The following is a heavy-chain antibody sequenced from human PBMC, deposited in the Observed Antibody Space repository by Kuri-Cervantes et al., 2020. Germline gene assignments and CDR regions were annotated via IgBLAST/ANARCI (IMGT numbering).Heavy chain of an antibody. CDR1: GGTFSSYA. V-gene: IGHV1-69*01. CDR3: ARGGYSSGWSAKHDY. D-gene: IGHD6-19*01. CDR2: IIPIFGTA. J-gene: IGHJ4*02. Sequence: GGSLRLSCKASGGTFSSYAISWVRQAPGQGLEWMGGIIPIFGTANYAQKFQGRVTITADESTGTAYMELSRLRSDDTAVYYCARGGYSSGWSAKHDYWGQGTLVTVSS.